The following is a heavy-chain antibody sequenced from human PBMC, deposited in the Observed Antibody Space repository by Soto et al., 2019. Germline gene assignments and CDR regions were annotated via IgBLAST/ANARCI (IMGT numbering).Heavy chain of an antibody. CDR1: GGSFSGYY. CDR2: INHSGST. CDR3: ARGYNRLDYFDY. V-gene: IGHV4-34*01. D-gene: IGHD1-1*01. J-gene: IGHJ4*02. Sequence: SETLSLTCAVYGGSFSGYYWSWIRQPPGKGLEWIGEINHSGSTNYNPSLKSRVTISVDTSKNQFSLKLSSVTAADTAVYYCARGYNRLDYFDYWGQGTLVTVSS.